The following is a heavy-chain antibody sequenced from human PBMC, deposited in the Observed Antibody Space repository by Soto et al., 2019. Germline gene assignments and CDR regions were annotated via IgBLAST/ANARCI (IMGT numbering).Heavy chain of an antibody. J-gene: IGHJ5*01. CDR1: GGSISRGGYS. V-gene: IGHV4-30-2*01. CDR3: ARHVQQLVTDNWFDP. CDR2: IYHSGST. D-gene: IGHD6-6*01. Sequence: PSETLSLTCAVSGGSISRGGYSWSWIRQPPGKGLEWIGYIYHSGSTYYNPSLKSRVTISVDTSKNQFSLKLSSVTAADTAVYYCARHVQQLVTDNWFDPWGQGALVTVSS.